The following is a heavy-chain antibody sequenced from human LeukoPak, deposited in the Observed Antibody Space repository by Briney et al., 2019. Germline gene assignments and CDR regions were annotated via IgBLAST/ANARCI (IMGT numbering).Heavy chain of an antibody. CDR1: GFPFSSYW. V-gene: IGHV3-21*01. CDR2: ISSSSSYI. CDR3: AREAGPPEPFDY. J-gene: IGHJ4*02. Sequence: GGSLRLSCVASGFPFSSYWMHWVRQAAEKGLEWVSSISSSSSYIYYADSVKGRFTISRDNAKNSLYLQMNSLRAEDTAVYYCAREAGPPEPFDYWGQGTLVTVSS. D-gene: IGHD1-14*01.